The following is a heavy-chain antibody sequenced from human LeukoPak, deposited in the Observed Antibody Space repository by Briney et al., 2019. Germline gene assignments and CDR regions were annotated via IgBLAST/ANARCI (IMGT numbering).Heavy chain of an antibody. J-gene: IGHJ4*02. CDR3: TRNSTYDY. D-gene: IGHD2/OR15-2a*01. CDR1: GFTFSSYA. CDR2: SRNKAKSYTT. Sequence: GGSLRLSCAASGFTFSSYAMSWVRQAPGKGLEWVGRSRNKAKSYTTDYAASVKGRFTISRDDSKNSLYLQMNSLKSEDTAVYYCTRNSTYDYWGQGTLVTVSS. V-gene: IGHV3-72*01.